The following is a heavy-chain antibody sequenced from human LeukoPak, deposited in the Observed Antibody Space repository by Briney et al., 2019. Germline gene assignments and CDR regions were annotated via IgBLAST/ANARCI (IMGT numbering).Heavy chain of an antibody. CDR1: GGTFSSYA. J-gene: IGHJ4*02. CDR3: ARDLPLTTVTTLTDY. V-gene: IGHV1-69*04. CDR2: IIPILGIA. D-gene: IGHD4-17*01. Sequence: SVKVFCKASGGTFSSYAISWVRQAPGQGLEWMGRIIPILGIANYAQKFQGRVTITADKSTSTAYMELSSLRSEDTAVYYCARDLPLTTVTTLTDYWGQGTLVTVSS.